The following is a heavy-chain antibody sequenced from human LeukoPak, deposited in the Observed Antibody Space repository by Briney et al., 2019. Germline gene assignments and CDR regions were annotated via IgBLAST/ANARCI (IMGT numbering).Heavy chain of an antibody. CDR2: VDPEDGET. Sequence: ATVKISGKASGYTFTDYYMHWVQQAPGKGLEWMGRVDPEDGETIYAEKFQGRVAITADTSTDTAYMELSSLRSEDTAVYYCATVNRRGRWLRFLGHYYYMDVWGKGTTVTVSS. CDR3: ATVNRRGRWLRFLGHYYYMDV. J-gene: IGHJ6*03. V-gene: IGHV1-69-2*01. D-gene: IGHD3-3*01. CDR1: GYTFTDYY.